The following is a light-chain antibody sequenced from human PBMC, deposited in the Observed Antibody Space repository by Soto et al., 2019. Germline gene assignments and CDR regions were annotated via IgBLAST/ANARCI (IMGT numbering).Light chain of an antibody. CDR3: CSSPPESNYV. J-gene: IGLJ1*01. CDR1: SNDVGAYDS. V-gene: IGLV2-23*01. CDR2: RGT. Sequence: QSVLAQPASVSGSPGQSITISCTGTSNDVGAYDSVSWYQQHPHKAPQVIIYRGTQRPSGASNRFSASTSGNAASLTISGLQADDEADYFCCSSPPESNYVCGTGTKVT.